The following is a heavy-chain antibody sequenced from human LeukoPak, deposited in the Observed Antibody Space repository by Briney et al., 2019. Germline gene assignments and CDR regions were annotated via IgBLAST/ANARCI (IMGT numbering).Heavy chain of an antibody. CDR3: STDQDTAFDY. V-gene: IGHV3-15*01. CDR1: GFTFSNAW. Sequence: GGSLRLSCAASGFTFSNAWMSWVRQAPGKGLEWVGRIKSKTDDGTTDYAAPVKGRFTISRDDSKNTLYLQMNSLKTEDTAVYYCSTDQDTAFDYWGQGTLVTVSS. J-gene: IGHJ4*02. CDR2: IKSKTDDGTT. D-gene: IGHD5-18*01.